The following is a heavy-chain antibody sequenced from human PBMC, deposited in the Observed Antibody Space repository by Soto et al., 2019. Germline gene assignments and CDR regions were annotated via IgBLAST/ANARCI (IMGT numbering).Heavy chain of an antibody. V-gene: IGHV1-2*02. CDR2: INPNSGGT. J-gene: IGHJ6*02. D-gene: IGHD4-17*01. Sequence: ASVKVSCKASGYTFTGYYMHWVRQAPGQGLEWMGWINPNSGGTNYAPKFQGRVTLTRATSIRTAYMELSRLRSDDTAVYYCASIDSGDYAGAGTYSYSYGMDVWGQGTTVTVSS. CDR3: ASIDSGDYAGAGTYSYSYGMDV. CDR1: GYTFTGYY.